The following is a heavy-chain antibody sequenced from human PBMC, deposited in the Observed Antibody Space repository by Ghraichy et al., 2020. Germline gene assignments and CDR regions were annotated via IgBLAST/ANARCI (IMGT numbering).Heavy chain of an antibody. CDR3: ATTDGFALYLDS. J-gene: IGHJ4*02. CDR2: FIPVLGKA. D-gene: IGHD5-24*01. CDR1: GCTFNSFA. V-gene: IGHV1-69*04. Sequence: SVKVSCKASGCTFNSFAFNWVRQAPGQGLEWMGRFIPVLGKAEYAQKLQGRVTISADTSTRTAYMELSSLRSDDTADYYCATTDGFALYLDSWGQGTLVTV.